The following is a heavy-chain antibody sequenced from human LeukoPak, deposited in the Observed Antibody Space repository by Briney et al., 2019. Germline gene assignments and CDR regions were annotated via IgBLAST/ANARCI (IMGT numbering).Heavy chain of an antibody. CDR3: AKDISVTISGSGAFDI. J-gene: IGHJ3*02. D-gene: IGHD3-9*01. CDR2: ISWNSGSI. V-gene: IGHV3-9*03. CDR1: GFTFDDYA. Sequence: PGGSLRLSCAASGFTFDDYAMHWVRQAPGKGLEWVSGISWNSGSIGYADSVKGRFTISRDNAKNSLYLQMNSLRVEDMALYYCAKDISVTISGSGAFDIWGQGTMVTVSS.